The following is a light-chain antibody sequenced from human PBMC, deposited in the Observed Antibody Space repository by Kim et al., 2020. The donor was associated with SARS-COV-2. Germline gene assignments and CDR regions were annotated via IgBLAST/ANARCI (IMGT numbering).Light chain of an antibody. CDR3: QKYSSAPWT. J-gene: IGKJ1*01. CDR2: ATS. CDR1: QGISTH. V-gene: IGKV1-27*01. Sequence: DIQMTQSPSSLSASVGDRVTITCRASQGISTHLAWYHQKPGKVPTLLIYATSALESGVPSRFSGSGSGTDFTLTISSLQPEDAGTYYCQKYSSAPWTFGPGTKVDSK.